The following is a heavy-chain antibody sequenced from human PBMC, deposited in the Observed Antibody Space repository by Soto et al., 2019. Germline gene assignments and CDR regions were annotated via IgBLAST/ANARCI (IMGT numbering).Heavy chain of an antibody. D-gene: IGHD1-7*01. CDR1: GYTLTSYD. J-gene: IGHJ6*03. V-gene: IGHV1-8*01. Sequence: ASVKVSCKASGYTLTSYDINWVRQATGQGLEWMGWMNPNSGNTGYAQKFQGRVTMTRNTSISTAYMELSSLRSEDTAVYYCARGANWNYPSHYYYYMDVWGKGTTVTVSS. CDR2: MNPNSGNT. CDR3: ARGANWNYPSHYYYYMDV.